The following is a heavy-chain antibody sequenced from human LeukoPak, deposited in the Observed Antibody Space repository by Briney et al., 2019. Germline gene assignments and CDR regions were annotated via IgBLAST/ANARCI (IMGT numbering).Heavy chain of an antibody. CDR3: ARDGAMVRRAFDI. J-gene: IGHJ3*02. Sequence: SETLSLTCTVSGGSISSGGYYWSWIRQHPGKGLEWIGYIYYSGSTYYTPSLKSRVNISVDTSKDQFSLKLSSVTAADTAVYYCARDGAMVRRAFDIWGQGTMVTVSS. CDR2: IYYSGST. V-gene: IGHV4-31*03. CDR1: GGSISSGGYY. D-gene: IGHD3-10*01.